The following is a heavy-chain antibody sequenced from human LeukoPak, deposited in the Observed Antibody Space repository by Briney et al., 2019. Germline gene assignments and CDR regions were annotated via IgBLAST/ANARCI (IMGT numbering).Heavy chain of an antibody. CDR2: IRYDGSNR. Sequence: PGGSLRLSCAASGFTFSSYGMHWVRQAPGKGLEWVAFIRYDGSNRYYADSVKGRFTISRDNSKNTLYLQMNSLRAEDTAVYYCARDYDILTGYYPLGYWGQGTLVTVSS. D-gene: IGHD3-9*01. CDR1: GFTFSSYG. J-gene: IGHJ4*02. CDR3: ARDYDILTGYYPLGY. V-gene: IGHV3-30*02.